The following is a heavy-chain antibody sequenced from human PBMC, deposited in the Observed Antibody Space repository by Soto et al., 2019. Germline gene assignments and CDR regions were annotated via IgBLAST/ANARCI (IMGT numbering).Heavy chain of an antibody. Sequence: KPSETLSLTCAVSGYSISSGYYWGWIRQPPGKGLEWIGSIYHSGSTYYNPSLKSRVTISVDTSKNQFSLKLSSVTAADTAVYYCARVLVSGIAARGNWFDPWGQGTLVTVSS. J-gene: IGHJ5*02. CDR2: IYHSGST. D-gene: IGHD6-6*01. CDR1: GYSISSGYY. V-gene: IGHV4-38-2*01. CDR3: ARVLVSGIAARGNWFDP.